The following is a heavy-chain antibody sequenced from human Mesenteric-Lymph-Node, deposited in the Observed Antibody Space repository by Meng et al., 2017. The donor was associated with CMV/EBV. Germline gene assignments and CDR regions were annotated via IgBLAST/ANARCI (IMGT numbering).Heavy chain of an antibody. CDR1: GGSFSGYY. CDR2: INHSGST. Sequence: SETLSLTCAVYGGSFSGYYWSWIRQPPGKGLEWIGEINHSGSTNYNPSLKSRVTISVDTSKNQFSLKLSSVTAADTAVYYCARVHITAASNWFDPWGQGTLVTVSS. D-gene: IGHD6-13*01. J-gene: IGHJ5*02. V-gene: IGHV4-34*01. CDR3: ARVHITAASNWFDP.